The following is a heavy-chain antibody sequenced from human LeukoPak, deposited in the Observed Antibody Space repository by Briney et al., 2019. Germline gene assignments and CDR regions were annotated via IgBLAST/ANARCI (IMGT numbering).Heavy chain of an antibody. CDR3: ARDTYSSSWYPFDY. V-gene: IGHV4-34*01. J-gene: IGHJ4*02. CDR1: GGSFSGYY. D-gene: IGHD6-13*01. Sequence: SETLSLTCAVYGGSFSGYYWSWIRQPPGKGLEWIGEINHSGSTNYNPSLKSRVTISVDTSKDQFSLKLSSVTAADTAVYYCARDTYSSSWYPFDYWGQGTLVTVSS. CDR2: INHSGST.